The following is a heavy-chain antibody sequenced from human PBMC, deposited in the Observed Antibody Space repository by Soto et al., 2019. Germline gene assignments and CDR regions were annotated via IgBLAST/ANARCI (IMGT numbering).Heavy chain of an antibody. CDR2: IYYSGST. V-gene: IGHV4-39*01. CDR1: GGSISSSSYY. J-gene: IGHJ4*02. Sequence: QLQLQESGPGLVKPSETLSLTCTVSGGSISSSSYYWGWIRQPPGKGLEWIGSIYYSGSTYYKSSLKSRVTISVDTPQNQFSLKLSSVTAADTAVYYCARRGGHGSVSYDGTIDHWGQGTLVTVSS. D-gene: IGHD3-10*01. CDR3: ARRGGHGSVSYDGTIDH.